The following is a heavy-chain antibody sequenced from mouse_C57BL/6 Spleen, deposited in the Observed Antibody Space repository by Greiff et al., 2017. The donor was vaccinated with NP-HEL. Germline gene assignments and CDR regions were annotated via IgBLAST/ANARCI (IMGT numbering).Heavy chain of an antibody. D-gene: IGHD1-1*01. CDR2: IYPGSGST. J-gene: IGHJ4*01. CDR1: GYTFTSYW. V-gene: IGHV1-55*01. CDR3: ARLTYYGSREGYYAMDY. Sequence: VQLQQPGAELVKPGASVKMSCKASGYTFTSYWITWVKQRPGQGLEWIGDIYPGSGSTNYNEKFKSKATLTVDPSSSTAYMQLSSLTSEDSAVYYCARLTYYGSREGYYAMDYWGQGTSVTVSS.